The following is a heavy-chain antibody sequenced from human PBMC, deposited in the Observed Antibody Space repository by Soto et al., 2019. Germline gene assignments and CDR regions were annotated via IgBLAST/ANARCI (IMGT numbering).Heavy chain of an antibody. CDR3: ARQSEYYYASGRAAPLYGMDV. J-gene: IGHJ6*02. V-gene: IGHV4-39*01. D-gene: IGHD3-10*01. CDR1: GGSISSRGYY. Sequence: SETLSLTCTVSGGSISSRGYYWGWIRQPPGKGLEWIGTIYYSGSTYYNPSLKSRVTISVDTSKNQFSLKLSSVTAADTAVYFCARQSEYYYASGRAAPLYGMDVWGQGTTVT. CDR2: IYYSGST.